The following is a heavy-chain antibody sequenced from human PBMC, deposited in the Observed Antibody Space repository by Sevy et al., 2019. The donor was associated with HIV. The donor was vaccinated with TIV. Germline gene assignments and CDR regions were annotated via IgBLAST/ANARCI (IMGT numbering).Heavy chain of an antibody. CDR1: GFTFDDYA. D-gene: IGHD3-22*01. J-gene: IGHJ4*02. CDR3: AKDITMIVVADVHFDY. Sequence: GGSLRLSCAASGFTFDDYAMHWVRQTPGRGLEWVSGISWNSGRVGYADSVKGRFTISRDNAKNSLYLQMNSLRVEETALYFCAKDITMIVVADVHFDYWGQGTLVTVSS. V-gene: IGHV3-9*01. CDR2: ISWNSGRV.